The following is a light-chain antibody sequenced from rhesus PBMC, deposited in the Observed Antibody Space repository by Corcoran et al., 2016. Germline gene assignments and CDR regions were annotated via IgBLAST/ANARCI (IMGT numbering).Light chain of an antibody. CDR3: QQYNNWPLT. Sequence: EIVLTQSPATLSLSPGERATLFCRASQSVSGILAWYQQKPGQAPRLLIYTTSTRATGIPDRVSGSGCGTDFTLTISSLGPEDVGVYYCQQYNNWPLTFGGGTKVELK. CDR2: TTS. CDR1: QSVSGI. V-gene: IGKV3-35*01. J-gene: IGKJ4*01.